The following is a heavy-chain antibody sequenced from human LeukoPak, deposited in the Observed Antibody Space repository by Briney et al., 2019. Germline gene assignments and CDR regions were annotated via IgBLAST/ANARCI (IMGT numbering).Heavy chain of an antibody. V-gene: IGHV4-4*07. D-gene: IGHD3-10*01. CDR3: ARDPSSFGGGFDP. J-gene: IGHJ5*02. CDR1: GGSISSYY. Sequence: PSETLSLTCTVSGGSISSYYWTWIRQPAGKGLEWIGRIYSSGSTNYSPSLKSRVTMSVDTSKNQFSLKLSSVTAAATAVYYCARDPSSFGGGFDPWGQGTLVAVSS. CDR2: IYSSGST.